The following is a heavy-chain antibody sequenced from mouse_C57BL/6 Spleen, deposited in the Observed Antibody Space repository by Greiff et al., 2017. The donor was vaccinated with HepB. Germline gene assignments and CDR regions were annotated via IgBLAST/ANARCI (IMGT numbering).Heavy chain of an antibody. D-gene: IGHD2-4*01. Sequence: DVKLVESGGGLVKPGGSLKLSCAASGFTFSSYAMSWVRQTPEKRLEWVATISDGGSYTYYPDNVKGRFTISRDNAKNNLYLQMSHLKSEDTAMYYCARDSGDYDDGAWFAYWGQGTLVTVSA. V-gene: IGHV5-4*01. J-gene: IGHJ3*01. CDR2: ISDGGSYT. CDR3: ARDSGDYDDGAWFAY. CDR1: GFTFSSYA.